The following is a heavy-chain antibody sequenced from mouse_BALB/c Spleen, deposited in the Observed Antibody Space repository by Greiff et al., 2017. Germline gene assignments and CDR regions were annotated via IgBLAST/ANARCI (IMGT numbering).Heavy chain of an antibody. CDR2: INPSNGGT. Sequence: LVESGAELVKPGASVKLSCKASGYTFTSYYMYWVKQRPGQGLEWIGEINPSNGGTNFNEKFKSKATLTVDKSSSTAYMQLSSLTSEDSAVYYCTRGTTPYAMDYWGQGTSVTVSS. CDR1: GYTFTSYY. D-gene: IGHD5-5*01. CDR3: TRGTTPYAMDY. J-gene: IGHJ4*01. V-gene: IGHV1S81*02.